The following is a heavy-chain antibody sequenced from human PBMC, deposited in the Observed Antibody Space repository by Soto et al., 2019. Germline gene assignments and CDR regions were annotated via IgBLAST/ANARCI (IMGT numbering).Heavy chain of an antibody. CDR1: GFTFSNAW. Sequence: GGSLRLSCAASGFTFSNAWMSWVRQAPGKGLEWVGRIKSKTDGGTTDYAAPVKGRFTISRDDSKNTLYLQMNSLKTEDTAVYYCTTGSARTKKYQLIVYWGQGTLVTVSS. CDR3: TTGSARTKKYQLIVY. V-gene: IGHV3-15*01. CDR2: IKSKTDGGTT. J-gene: IGHJ4*02. D-gene: IGHD2-2*01.